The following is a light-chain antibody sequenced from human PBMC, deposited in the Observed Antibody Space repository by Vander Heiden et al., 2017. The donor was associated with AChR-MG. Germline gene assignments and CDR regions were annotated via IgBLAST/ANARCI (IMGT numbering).Light chain of an antibody. J-gene: IGKJ1*01. V-gene: IGKV3-11*01. CDR3: QQRYNWPPT. CDR1: QSVSSN. CDR2: DTS. Sequence: EIVSTQSPGTLSLSPGEKATLSCRASQSVSSNLAWYQQKPGQAPSLLIYDTSNRATGIPARFSGSGFGTDFTLTISSLEPEDFAVYYCQQRYNWPPTFGQGTKVEIK.